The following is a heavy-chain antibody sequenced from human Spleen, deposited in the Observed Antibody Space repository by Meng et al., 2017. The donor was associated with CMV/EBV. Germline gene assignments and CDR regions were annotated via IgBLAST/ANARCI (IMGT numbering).Heavy chain of an antibody. CDR1: GFKFTDYW. CDR3: ARRPGITGRVDY. J-gene: IGHJ4*02. CDR2: IYPGDSDI. Sequence: CKGSGFKFTDYWIGWVRQMPGKGLEWMGMIYPGDSDIRYSPSFQGQVTISSDKSLNTAYLQWSTLKASDTATYYCARRPGITGRVDYWGQGTLVTVSS. D-gene: IGHD1-20*01. V-gene: IGHV5-51*01.